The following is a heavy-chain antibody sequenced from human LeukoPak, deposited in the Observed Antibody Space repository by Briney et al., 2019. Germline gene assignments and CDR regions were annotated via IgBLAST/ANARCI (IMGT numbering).Heavy chain of an antibody. Sequence: PSETLSLTCTVSGGSISSYYWSWIRQPAGKGLEWIGRIYTSGSTNYNPSLKSRVTMSVDTSKNQFSLKLSSVTAADTAVYYCARDLDIVVVPAAHYWYFDLWGRGTLVTVSS. J-gene: IGHJ2*01. CDR2: IYTSGST. CDR3: ARDLDIVVVPAAHYWYFDL. D-gene: IGHD2-2*03. CDR1: GGSISSYY. V-gene: IGHV4-4*07.